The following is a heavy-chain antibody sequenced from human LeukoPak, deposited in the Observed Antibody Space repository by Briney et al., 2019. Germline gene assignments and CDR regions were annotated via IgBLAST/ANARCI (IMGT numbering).Heavy chain of an antibody. D-gene: IGHD3-10*01. J-gene: IGHJ3*02. Sequence: SETLSLSCTVSGGSLSGYYWSWIRQPPGKGLEWIGYIYYSGSTNYNPSLKSRVTISVDTSKNQFSLKLSSVTAADTAVYYCARIIRVRGVIGSDAFDIWGQGTMVTVSS. V-gene: IGHV4-59*01. CDR3: ARIIRVRGVIGSDAFDI. CDR2: IYYSGST. CDR1: GGSLSGYY.